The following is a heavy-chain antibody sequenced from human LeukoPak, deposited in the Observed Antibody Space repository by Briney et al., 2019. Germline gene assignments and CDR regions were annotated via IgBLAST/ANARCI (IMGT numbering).Heavy chain of an antibody. D-gene: IGHD2-2*01. CDR2: ISDISSTI. CDR3: ARVPEGQLLWNYYMDV. J-gene: IGHJ6*03. CDR1: GFTFSTYS. V-gene: IGHV3-48*01. Sequence: PGGSLRLSCAASGFTFSTYSMNWVRLAPGRGLEWVSFISDISSTIYYADSVKGRFTISRDNAKNSLYLQMNSLRAEDTAVYYCARVPEGQLLWNYYMDVWGKGTTVTVSS.